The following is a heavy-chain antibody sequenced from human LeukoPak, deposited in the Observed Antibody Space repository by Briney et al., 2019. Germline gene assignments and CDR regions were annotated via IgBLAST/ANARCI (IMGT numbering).Heavy chain of an antibody. J-gene: IGHJ6*03. V-gene: IGHV3-9*01. CDR2: ISWNSGSI. Sequence: GGSLRLSYAASGFTFDDYAMHWVRQAPGKGLEWVSGISWNSGSIGYADSVKGRFTISRDNAKNSLYLQMNSLRAEDTAVYYCAREGCSSTSCHKRIYYYYYYYMDVWGKGTTVTVSS. D-gene: IGHD2-2*01. CDR1: GFTFDDYA. CDR3: AREGCSSTSCHKRIYYYYYYYMDV.